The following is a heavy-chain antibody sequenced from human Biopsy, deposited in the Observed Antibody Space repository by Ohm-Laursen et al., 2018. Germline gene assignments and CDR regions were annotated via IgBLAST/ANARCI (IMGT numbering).Heavy chain of an antibody. V-gene: IGHV2-70*16. D-gene: IGHD2-2*01. CDR2: LDWDDAK. Sequence: TQTLTLTCTLSGFSVNTRGMSVTWIRQAPGKALEWLARLDWDDAKFYSESLKTRLAISKDTSENHVVLTLSDVDPVDTATYYCARIPILIVPAALVYRHRRHLQGLDVWGQGTTAIVSS. J-gene: IGHJ6*02. CDR3: ARIPILIVPAALVYRHRRHLQGLDV. CDR1: GFSVNTRGMS.